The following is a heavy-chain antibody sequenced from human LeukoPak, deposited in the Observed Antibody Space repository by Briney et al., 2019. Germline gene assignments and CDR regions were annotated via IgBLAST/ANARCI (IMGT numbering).Heavy chain of an antibody. CDR2: ISGAGYNT. J-gene: IGHJ4*02. Sequence: GGSLRLSCAASGFTVSSYSMNWVRQAPGKGLEWVSAISGAGYNTYYADSVKGRFTLSRDNSKNTLFLQMNSLRAEDTALYYCAKDLKEGFCSTTSCYGIDSWGQGTLVTVSS. V-gene: IGHV3-23*01. D-gene: IGHD2-2*01. CDR3: AKDLKEGFCSTTSCYGIDS. CDR1: GFTVSSYS.